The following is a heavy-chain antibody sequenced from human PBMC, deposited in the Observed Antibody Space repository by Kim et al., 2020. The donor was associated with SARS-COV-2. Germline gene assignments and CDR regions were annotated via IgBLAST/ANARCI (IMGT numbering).Heavy chain of an antibody. Sequence: VKGRITISRDNAKNSLYLQMDSLRAEETAVYYGARDGIKLRAAAGRVFDYWGQGTLVTVSS. J-gene: IGHJ4*02. CDR3: ARDGIKLRAAAGRVFDY. V-gene: IGHV3-11*04. D-gene: IGHD6-13*01.